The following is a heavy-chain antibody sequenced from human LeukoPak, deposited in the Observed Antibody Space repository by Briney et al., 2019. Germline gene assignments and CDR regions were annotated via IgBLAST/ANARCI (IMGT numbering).Heavy chain of an antibody. V-gene: IGHV3-21*01. CDR1: GFTFSSYT. D-gene: IGHD1-20*01. CDR2: IKSDSSFI. CDR3: ARARPQGYNWISFCLYY. J-gene: IGHJ4*02. Sequence: GGSLRLSCAASGFTFSSYTLNWVRQAPGKGLEWVASIKSDSSFISYADSLKGRFTISRDNARNSLYLQMNSLRAEDTAVYYCARARPQGYNWISFCLYYWGQGTLVTVPS.